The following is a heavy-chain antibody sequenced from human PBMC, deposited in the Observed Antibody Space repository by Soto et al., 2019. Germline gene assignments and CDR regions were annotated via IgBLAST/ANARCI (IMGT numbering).Heavy chain of an antibody. V-gene: IGHV4-31*03. CDR2: ISYTGST. D-gene: IGHD5-12*01. Sequence: PSETLSLTCTVSGGSINSGGYFWSWIRQLPGEGLEWIGHISYTGSTFYNPSLKSRLGISVDTSRKAFSLKLSSVTAADTAVYFCARDKRGTYGGFDPSWYFELWCRGTLVTVSS. CDR1: GGSINSGGYF. CDR3: ARDKRGTYGGFDPSWYFEL. J-gene: IGHJ2*01.